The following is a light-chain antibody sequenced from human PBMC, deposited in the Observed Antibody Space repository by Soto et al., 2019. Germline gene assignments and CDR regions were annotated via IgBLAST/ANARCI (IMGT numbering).Light chain of an antibody. CDR3: QQNYRTPIT. CDR2: GAS. CDR1: QTISKN. V-gene: IGKV3-15*01. J-gene: IGKJ5*01. Sequence: ERMMTQSPATLSLSPGETATLSCRASQTISKNLAWYQQKPGQAPRLLIYGASTRATSIPARFSGSGSGTEFTLTISSLQSEDFATYYCQQNYRTPITFGQGTRLEIK.